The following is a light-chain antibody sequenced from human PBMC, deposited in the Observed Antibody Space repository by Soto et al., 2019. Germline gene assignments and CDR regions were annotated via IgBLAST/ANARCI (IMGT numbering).Light chain of an antibody. CDR1: SSDVGGYNY. V-gene: IGLV2-14*01. J-gene: IGLJ1*01. CDR2: EVS. Sequence: QSALTQPASVSGSAGQSITISCTGTSSDVGGYNYVSWYQQHPGKAPKLMIYEVSNRPSGVSNRFSGSKSGNTAALTISGLQAEDDADYYCSSYISSSIDYIFGTGTKVTVL. CDR3: SSYISSSIDYI.